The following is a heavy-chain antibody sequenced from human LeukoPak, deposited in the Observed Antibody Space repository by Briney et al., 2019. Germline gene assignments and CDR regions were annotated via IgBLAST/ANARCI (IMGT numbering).Heavy chain of an antibody. CDR1: GGSISSSSYY. J-gene: IGHJ4*02. CDR2: IYYNGNT. CDR3: ARKPLGGLISMSYFDY. V-gene: IGHV4-39*01. Sequence: PSETLSLTCTVSGGSISSSSYYWGWIRQPPGKGLEWIVSIYYNGNTYYNPSLKSRVTISVDTSKNQFSLKLSSVTAADTAVYYCARKPLGGLISMSYFDYWGQGALVTVSS. D-gene: IGHD3-16*01.